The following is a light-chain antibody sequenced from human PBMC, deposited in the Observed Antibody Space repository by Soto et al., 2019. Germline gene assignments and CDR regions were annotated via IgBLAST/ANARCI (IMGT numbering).Light chain of an antibody. CDR3: QQRSDWPST. Sequence: EIVLTQSPATLSLSPGERATLSCRASQSVGTDFAWYQQKPGQAPRLLIYDSSNRATGIPARFSGSGSGTDFTLTISGLEPEDFAVYYCQQRSDWPSTFGGGTKVEIK. CDR1: QSVGTD. V-gene: IGKV3-11*01. J-gene: IGKJ4*01. CDR2: DSS.